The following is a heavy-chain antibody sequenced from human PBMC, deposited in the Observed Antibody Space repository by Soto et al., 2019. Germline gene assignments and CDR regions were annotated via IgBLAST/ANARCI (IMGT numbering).Heavy chain of an antibody. CDR3: ARGDYYGSGSYYKNYYYYGMDV. D-gene: IGHD3-10*01. J-gene: IGHJ6*02. V-gene: IGHV4-34*01. Sequence: SETLSLTCAVYGGSFSGYYWSWIRQPPGKGLEWIGEINHSGSTNYNPSLKSRVTISVDTSKNQFSLKLSSVTAADTAVYYCARGDYYGSGSYYKNYYYYGMDVWGQGTTVTVSS. CDR2: INHSGST. CDR1: GGSFSGYY.